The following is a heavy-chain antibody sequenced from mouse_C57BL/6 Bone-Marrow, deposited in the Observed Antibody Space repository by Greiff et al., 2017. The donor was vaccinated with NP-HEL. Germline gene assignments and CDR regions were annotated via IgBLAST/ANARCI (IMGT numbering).Heavy chain of an antibody. CDR2: IYPRSGNP. D-gene: IGHD3-1*01. J-gene: IGHJ1*03. Sequence: QVQLKESGAELARPGASVKLSCKASGYTFTSYGISWVKQRTGQGLEWIGEIYPRSGNPYYNEKFKGKATLTADKSSRTVYMELRSLTSEDSAVYFCARRGLPPYWYFDVWGTGTTVTVSS. CDR3: ARRGLPPYWYFDV. V-gene: IGHV1-81*01. CDR1: GYTFTSYG.